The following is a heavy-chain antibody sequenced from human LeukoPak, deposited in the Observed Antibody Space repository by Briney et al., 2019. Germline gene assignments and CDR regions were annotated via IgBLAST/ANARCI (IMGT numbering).Heavy chain of an antibody. Sequence: GGSLRLSCAASGYTFSRAWMHWVRQPSAKGLVWVSRINNDGTTTMYADSVKGRFTLSRDNAKNTLYLQMNSLRAEDTAVYYCARVSGPGMNEYFHLWGQGTLVTVSS. V-gene: IGHV3-74*03. D-gene: IGHD3-10*01. CDR2: INNDGTTT. CDR1: GYTFSRAW. CDR3: ARVSGPGMNEYFHL. J-gene: IGHJ1*01.